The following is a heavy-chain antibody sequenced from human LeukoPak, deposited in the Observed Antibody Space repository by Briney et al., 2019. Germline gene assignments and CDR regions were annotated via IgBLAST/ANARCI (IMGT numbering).Heavy chain of an antibody. CDR1: GFIFSSYG. D-gene: IGHD2-15*01. CDR3: AKDWRWELLKGAFNV. CDR2: ISYDGTNK. V-gene: IGHV3-30*18. Sequence: GGSLRLSCVASGFIFSSYGMHWVRQAPGKGLEWVAVISYDGTNKDYADSVRGRFTISRDNSKNTLYLQMNSLRTEDTAIYYCAKDWRWELLKGAFNVWGQGTPVIVSA. J-gene: IGHJ3*01.